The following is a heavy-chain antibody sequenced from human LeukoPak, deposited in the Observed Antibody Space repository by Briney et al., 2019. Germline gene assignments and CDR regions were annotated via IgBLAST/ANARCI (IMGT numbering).Heavy chain of an antibody. D-gene: IGHD3-10*01. V-gene: IGHV4-61*02. J-gene: IGHJ5*02. CDR1: GGSISSGSYY. Sequence: SQTLSLTCTVSGGSISSGSYYWSWIRQPAGKGLEWIGRIYTSGSTNYNPSLKSRVTISVDTSKNQFSLKLSSVTAADTAVYYCARGFRDENWFDPWGQGTLVTVPS. CDR2: IYTSGST. CDR3: ARGFRDENWFDP.